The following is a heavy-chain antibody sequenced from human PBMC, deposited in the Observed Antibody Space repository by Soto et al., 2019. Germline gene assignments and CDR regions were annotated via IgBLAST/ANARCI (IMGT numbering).Heavy chain of an antibody. D-gene: IGHD1-7*01. Sequence: EVQLLESGGGLVQPGGSLRLSCAASGFTFSSYAMSWVRQAPGKGLEWVSAISGSGGSTYYADSLKGRFTISRDNSKNTMYLQMKSLRAEDTAVYYCAMEGWKYSPLDYWGQGTLVTVSS. V-gene: IGHV3-23*01. CDR2: ISGSGGST. CDR3: AMEGWKYSPLDY. CDR1: GFTFSSYA. J-gene: IGHJ4*02.